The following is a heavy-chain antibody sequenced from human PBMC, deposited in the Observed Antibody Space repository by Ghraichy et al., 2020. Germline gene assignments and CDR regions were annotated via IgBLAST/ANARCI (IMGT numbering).Heavy chain of an antibody. D-gene: IGHD3-10*01. V-gene: IGHV3-23*01. CDR2: ISGSGGST. CDR1: GFTFSSYA. CDR3: AKGTAYYYGSGSYYYFDQ. Sequence: GGSLRLSCAASGFTFSSYAMSWVRQAPGKGLEWVSAISGSGGSTYYADSVKGRFTISRDNSKNTLYLQMNSLRAEDTVVYYCAKGTAYYYGSGSYYYFDQWGQGTRVTVSS. J-gene: IGHJ4*02.